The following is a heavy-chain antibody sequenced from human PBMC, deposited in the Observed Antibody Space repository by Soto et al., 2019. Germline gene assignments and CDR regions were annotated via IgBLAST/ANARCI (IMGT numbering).Heavy chain of an antibody. CDR2: IYHSEST. V-gene: IGHV4-38-2*02. CDR3: EREGGMDESSGDEYFQR. Sequence: PSETLSLTCAVSGHSISSGYYWGWIRQPPGKGLEWIGSIYHSESTYYNPSLKSRVTISVDTSKNQFSLKLSSVTAADTAVYYCEREGGMDESSGDEYFQRWGQGILVTVSS. D-gene: IGHD3-22*01. CDR1: GHSISSGYY. J-gene: IGHJ1*01.